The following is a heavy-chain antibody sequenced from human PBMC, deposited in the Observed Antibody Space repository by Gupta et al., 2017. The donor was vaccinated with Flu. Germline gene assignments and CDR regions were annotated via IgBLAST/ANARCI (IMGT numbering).Heavy chain of an antibody. CDR2: IYPGDSDI. Sequence: EVQLVQSGAEVKKPGESLKISCKTSGYNFNTYWIGWVRQMPGKGLEWMGIIYPGDSDIRFSPSFQGQVTISADKSTRTAYLQWSSLKASDTAIYYCARARGYSYGYYDYWGQGTLVTASS. D-gene: IGHD5-18*01. CDR1: GYNFNTYW. V-gene: IGHV5-51*03. CDR3: ARARGYSYGYYDY. J-gene: IGHJ4*02.